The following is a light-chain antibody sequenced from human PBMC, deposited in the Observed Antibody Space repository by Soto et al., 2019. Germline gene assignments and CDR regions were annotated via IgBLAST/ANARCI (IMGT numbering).Light chain of an antibody. CDR3: QQYNNWPDT. CDR1: QSVSSN. Sequence: EIVLTQSPAALSVYPGERATLSCRASQSVSSNLAWYQQKPGQAPRLLIYGASTRATGIPARFSGSGSGTEFTLTISSLQSEDFAVYYCQQYNNWPDTFGPGTKVDIK. J-gene: IGKJ3*01. V-gene: IGKV3-15*01. CDR2: GAS.